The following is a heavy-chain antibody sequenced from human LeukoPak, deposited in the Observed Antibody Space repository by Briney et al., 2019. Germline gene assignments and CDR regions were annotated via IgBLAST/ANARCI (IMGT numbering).Heavy chain of an antibody. V-gene: IGHV3-23*01. D-gene: IGHD2-15*01. CDR2: ISGSGGST. J-gene: IGHJ4*02. CDR3: AKLSAVVMVVATVDY. CDR1: GFTCTSYA. Sequence: PGGSLRLSCAASGFTCTSYAMTWVRQAPGKGLQWVSAISGSGGSTYYADSVKGRFTISRDNSKNTLYLQMNSLRAEDTAVYYCAKLSAVVMVVATVDYWGQGTLATVSS.